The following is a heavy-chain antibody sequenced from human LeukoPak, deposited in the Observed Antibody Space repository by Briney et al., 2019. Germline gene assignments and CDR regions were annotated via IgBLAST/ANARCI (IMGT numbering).Heavy chain of an antibody. CDR2: ISSSSSYI. D-gene: IGHD3-22*01. Sequence: PGGSLRLSCAASGFTFSSYSMNWVRQAPGKGLEWVSSISSSSSYIYYADSVKGRFTISRDNAKNSLYLQMNSLGAEDTAVYYCAREDYYDSSGYYYYYYYGMDVWGQGTTVTVSS. CDR1: GFTFSSYS. V-gene: IGHV3-21*01. CDR3: AREDYYDSSGYYYYYYYGMDV. J-gene: IGHJ6*02.